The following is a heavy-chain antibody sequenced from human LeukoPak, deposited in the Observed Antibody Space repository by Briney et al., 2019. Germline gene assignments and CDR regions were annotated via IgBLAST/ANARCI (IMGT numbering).Heavy chain of an antibody. CDR2: TYYRSKWYN. D-gene: IGHD6-13*01. V-gene: IGHV6-1*01. CDR3: ARDHAGLEY. J-gene: IGHJ4*02. CDR1: GDCVSSNSVA. Sequence: SQTLSLSCAISGDCVSSNSVAWNWIRQSPSRGLEWLGRTYYRSKWYNDYAESVKSRINIKPDTSKNQFSLQLNSVTPEDTAEYYCARDHAGLEYWGQGTLVTVSS.